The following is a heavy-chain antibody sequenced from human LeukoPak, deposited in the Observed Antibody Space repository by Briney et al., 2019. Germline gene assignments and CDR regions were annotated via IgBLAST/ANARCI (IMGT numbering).Heavy chain of an antibody. CDR2: IWYDGSNK. CDR3: ARDKYGGPGGFFDY. V-gene: IGHV3-33*01. Sequence: PGGSLRLSCAASGFTFSSYSMHWVRQAPGKGLEWVAVIWYDGSNKYYADSVKGRFTISRDNSKNTLYLQMNSLRAEDTAVYYCARDKYGGPGGFFDYWGQGTLVTVSS. D-gene: IGHD4-23*01. CDR1: GFTFSSYS. J-gene: IGHJ4*02.